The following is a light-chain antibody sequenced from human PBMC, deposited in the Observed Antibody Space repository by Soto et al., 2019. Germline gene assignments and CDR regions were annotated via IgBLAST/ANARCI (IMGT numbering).Light chain of an antibody. CDR3: QQPKSFPVT. Sequence: DIQMTQSPSSVSASVGDRVTITCRASQGIGSWLACYQQKPGNVPELLIYDASTLQKGAPSRFSGSGSGTDFTLTISSLQPEDIATYYCQQPKSFPVTFGGGTKVEIK. CDR1: QGIGSW. CDR2: DAS. J-gene: IGKJ4*01. V-gene: IGKV1-12*01.